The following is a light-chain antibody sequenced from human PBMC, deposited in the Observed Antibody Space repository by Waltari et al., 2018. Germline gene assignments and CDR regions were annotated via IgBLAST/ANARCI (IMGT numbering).Light chain of an antibody. J-gene: IGLJ3*02. V-gene: IGLV2-14*03. Sequence: QSALTQPASVTGSPGQSITITCSGVSRDAGGPTYVSWYQQPTGSAPRLLIYDVTRRPSDVSARFSASASGNTASLTISGLQADDEAVYYCNSYTPTNGRFGGGTKLTVL. CDR1: SRDAGGPTY. CDR2: DVT. CDR3: NSYTPTNGR.